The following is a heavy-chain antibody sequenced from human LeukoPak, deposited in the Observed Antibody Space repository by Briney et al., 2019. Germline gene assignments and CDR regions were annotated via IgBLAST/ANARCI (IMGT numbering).Heavy chain of an antibody. CDR2: IYHSGST. Sequence: SGTLSLTCAVSGGSISSSNWWSWVRQPPGKGLEWIGEIYHSGSTNYNPSLKSRVTISVDKSKNQFSLKLSSVTAADTAVYYCARRPPPMIGERPQGFFDYWGQGTLVTVSS. J-gene: IGHJ4*02. D-gene: IGHD3-22*01. CDR3: ARRPPPMIGERPQGFFDY. V-gene: IGHV4-4*02. CDR1: GGSISSSNW.